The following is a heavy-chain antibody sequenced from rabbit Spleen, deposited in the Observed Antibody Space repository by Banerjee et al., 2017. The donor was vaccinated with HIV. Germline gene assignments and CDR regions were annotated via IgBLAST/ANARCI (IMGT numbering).Heavy chain of an antibody. CDR2: IAGSSSGFT. V-gene: IGHV1S40*01. J-gene: IGHJ6*01. CDR1: GVSFSVNSY. D-gene: IGHD8-1*01. CDR3: ARDTASSFSSYGMDL. Sequence: QSLEESGGDLVKPGASLTLTCIASGVSFSVNSYMCWVRQAPGKGLEWISCIAGSSSGFTYSATWAKGRFTCSKTSSTTVTLQMTRLTAADTATYFCARDTASSFSSYGMDLWGPGTLVTVS.